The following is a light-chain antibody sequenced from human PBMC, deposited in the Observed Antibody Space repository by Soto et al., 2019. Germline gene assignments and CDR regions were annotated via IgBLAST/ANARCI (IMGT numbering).Light chain of an antibody. V-gene: IGKV1-5*01. Sequence: DLPMTQSPSTLSAFVGDRVTITCRASQTISTWLAWYQQKPGKAPKLLIYDASTLESGVPSRFSGTGSGTEFTLTISSLQPDDFATYYCQQYDTYSWTFGQGTKVEIK. CDR3: QQYDTYSWT. CDR2: DAS. CDR1: QTISTW. J-gene: IGKJ1*01.